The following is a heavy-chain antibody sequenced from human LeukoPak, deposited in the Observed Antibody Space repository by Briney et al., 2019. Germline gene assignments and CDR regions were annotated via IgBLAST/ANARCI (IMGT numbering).Heavy chain of an antibody. CDR3: ARVTMVRGVLKNDYFDY. CDR1: GFTFSSYG. Sequence: GGSLRLSCAASGFTFSSYGMSWVRQAPGKGLEWVSAISGSGGSTYYADSVKGRFTISRDNAKNSLYLQMDSLRAEDTAVYYCARVTMVRGVLKNDYFDYWGQGTLVTVSS. V-gene: IGHV3-23*01. D-gene: IGHD3-10*01. J-gene: IGHJ4*02. CDR2: ISGSGGST.